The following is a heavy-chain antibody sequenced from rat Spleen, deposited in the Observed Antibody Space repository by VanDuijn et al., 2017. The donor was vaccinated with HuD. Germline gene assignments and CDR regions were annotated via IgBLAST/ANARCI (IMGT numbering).Heavy chain of an antibody. CDR2: ISPSGGST. V-gene: IGHV5-19*01. CDR3: ATPSYYDGPMDA. Sequence: EVQLVESGGGLVQPGRSLKLSCAASGFTFSNYGMHWIRQAPTKGLEWVASISPSGGSTYYRDSVKGRFTISRDNAKSTLYLQMDSLRSEDTATYYCATPSYYDGPMDAWGQGASVTVSS. J-gene: IGHJ4*01. CDR1: GFTFSNYG. D-gene: IGHD1-12*02.